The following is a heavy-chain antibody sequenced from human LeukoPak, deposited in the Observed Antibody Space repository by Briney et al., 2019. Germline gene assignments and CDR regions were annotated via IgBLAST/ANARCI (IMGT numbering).Heavy chain of an antibody. D-gene: IGHD6-19*01. J-gene: IGHJ5*02. CDR1: GGSIRGSSYF. CDR2: IHYSGST. CDR3: ATMFYSNGRCQWLDP. Sequence: SETLSLTCTVSGGSIRGSSYFWGWIRQPPGKGLEWIGSIHYSGSTYSNPSLKSRVTISVDTSDNEFFLNLISVTAADTAVYYCATMFYSNGRCQWLDPWGQGTLVTVSS. V-gene: IGHV4-39*01.